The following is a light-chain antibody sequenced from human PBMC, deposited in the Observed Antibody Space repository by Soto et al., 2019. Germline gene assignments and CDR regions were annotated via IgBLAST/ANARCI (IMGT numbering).Light chain of an antibody. CDR3: TSYTNSDTCV. V-gene: IGLV2-14*01. Sequence: QSALTQPASVSGSPGQSITISCAGTSSDVGGYNYVSWYQQHPDKAPKLMIYEVINRPSGVSNRFSGSKSGNTASLTISGLQAEDEADYYCTSYTNSDTCVFGAGTKLTVL. CDR2: EVI. CDR1: SSDVGGYNY. J-gene: IGLJ3*02.